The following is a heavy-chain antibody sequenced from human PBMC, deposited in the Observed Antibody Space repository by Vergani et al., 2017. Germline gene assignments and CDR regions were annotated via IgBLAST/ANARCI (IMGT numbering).Heavy chain of an antibody. CDR1: GGTFSSSG. V-gene: IGHV1-46*03. J-gene: IGHJ4*02. Sequence: QVQLVQSGTEMKKPGSSVKVSCKASGGTFSSSGLSWVRQAPGQGLEWMGIINPSGGSTSYAQKFQGRVTMTRDTSTRTVYMELSSMRSEDTAVYYCTRGWYYDSIAYWAYWGQGTMVTVSS. CDR2: INPSGGST. CDR3: TRGWYYDSIAYWAY. D-gene: IGHD3-22*01.